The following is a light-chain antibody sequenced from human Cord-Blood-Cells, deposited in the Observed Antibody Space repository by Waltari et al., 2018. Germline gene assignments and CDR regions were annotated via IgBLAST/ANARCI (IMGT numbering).Light chain of an antibody. CDR3: CSYAGSSTWV. V-gene: IGLV2-23*01. J-gene: IGLJ3*02. Sequence: QSALTQPASVSGSPGQSITISRTGTSSAVGSYNIVSWYQQHPGKAPKPIIYEGSKRTSGVSNLFSGSKSRNPAHLTISGLQAEDEADYYCCSYAGSSTWVFGGGTKLTVL. CDR1: SSAVGSYNI. CDR2: EGS.